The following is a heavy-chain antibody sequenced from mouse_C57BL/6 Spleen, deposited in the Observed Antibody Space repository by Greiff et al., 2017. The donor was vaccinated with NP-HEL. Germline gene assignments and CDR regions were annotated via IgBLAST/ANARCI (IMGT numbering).Heavy chain of an antibody. CDR1: GFTFSSYA. CDR2: ISDGGSYT. V-gene: IGHV5-4*01. D-gene: IGHD1-1*01. Sequence: EVKLVESGGGLVKPGGSLKLSCAASGFTFSSYAMSWVRQTPEKRLEWVATISDGGSYTYYPDNVKGRFTISRDNAKNNLYLQMSHLKSEDTAMYYCARDGAGSSYVWWYFDVWGTGTTVTVSS. J-gene: IGHJ1*03. CDR3: ARDGAGSSYVWWYFDV.